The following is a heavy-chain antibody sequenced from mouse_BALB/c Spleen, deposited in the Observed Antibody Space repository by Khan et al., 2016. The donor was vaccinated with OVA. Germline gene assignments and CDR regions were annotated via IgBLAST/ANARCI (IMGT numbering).Heavy chain of an antibody. CDR3: ARINA. V-gene: IGHV14-3*02. CDR2: IDTANGNT. CDR1: GFNIKDTY. J-gene: IGHJ2*01. Sequence: VQLQQSGAELVKPGASVKLSCTASGFNIKDTYMHWVKQRPEQSLEWIGRIDTANGNTKYDPKFQGKATITADTSSHTAYLQLSSLTSEDTAVYNCARINAWGQGTTLTVSS.